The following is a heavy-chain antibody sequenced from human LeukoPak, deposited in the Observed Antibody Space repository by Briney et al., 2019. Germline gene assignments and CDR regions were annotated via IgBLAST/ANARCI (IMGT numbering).Heavy chain of an antibody. J-gene: IGHJ4*02. Sequence: KPGGSLRPSCAASGFTFSSYSMNWVRQAPGKGLEWVSSISSSSSYIYYADSVKGRFTISRDNAKNSLYLQMNSLRAEDTAVYYCARVPQYSGSYGQGSWGQGTLVTVSS. CDR3: ARVPQYSGSYGQGS. CDR2: ISSSSSYI. CDR1: GFTFSSYS. V-gene: IGHV3-21*01. D-gene: IGHD1-26*01.